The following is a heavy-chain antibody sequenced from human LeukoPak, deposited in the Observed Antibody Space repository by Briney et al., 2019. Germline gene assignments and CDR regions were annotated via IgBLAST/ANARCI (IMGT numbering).Heavy chain of an antibody. V-gene: IGHV3-9*01. D-gene: IGHD3-22*01. CDR3: AKVRDSSGYYYGLFDY. J-gene: IGHJ4*02. Sequence: GGSLRLSCAASGFTFSSYSMNWVRQAPGKGLERVSGISWNSGSIGYADSVKGRFTISRDNAKNSLYLQMNSLRAEDTALYYCAKVRDSSGYYYGLFDYWGQGTLVTVSS. CDR1: GFTFSSYS. CDR2: ISWNSGSI.